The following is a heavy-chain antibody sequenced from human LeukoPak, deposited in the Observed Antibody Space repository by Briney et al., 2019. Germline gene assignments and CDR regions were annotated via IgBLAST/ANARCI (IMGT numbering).Heavy chain of an antibody. CDR2: ISYDGSNK. J-gene: IGHJ4*02. CDR3: ARDPHIVVVPAAYFDY. D-gene: IGHD2-2*01. Sequence: GGSLRLSCAASGFTFSSYAMHWVRQAPGKGLEWVAVISYDGSNKYYADSVKGRFTISRDNSKNTLYLQMNSLRAEDTAVYCCARDPHIVVVPAAYFDYWGQGTLVTVSP. CDR1: GFTFSSYA. V-gene: IGHV3-30*04.